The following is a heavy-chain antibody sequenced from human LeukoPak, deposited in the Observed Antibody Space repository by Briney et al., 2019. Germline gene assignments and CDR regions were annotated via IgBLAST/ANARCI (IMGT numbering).Heavy chain of an antibody. J-gene: IGHJ1*01. CDR2: IYWDDDK. V-gene: IGHV2-5*02. D-gene: IGHD2-2*01. Sequence: SGPTLVKPTQTLTLTCTFSGFSLSTSGVGVGRIRQPPGKALEWLALIYWDDDKRYSPSLKSRLTITKDTSKNQVVLTMTNMDPVDTATYYCARAYCSSTSCYEEYFQHWGQGTLVTDSS. CDR3: ARAYCSSTSCYEEYFQH. CDR1: GFSLSTSGVG.